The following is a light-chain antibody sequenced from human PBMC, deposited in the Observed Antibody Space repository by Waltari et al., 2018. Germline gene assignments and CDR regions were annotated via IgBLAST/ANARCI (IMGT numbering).Light chain of an antibody. CDR2: DVN. V-gene: IGLV2-11*01. CDR1: SSDVGGHNH. CDR3: LAYAGSPWV. Sequence: QSALTQPRSVSGSPGQSVAISCTGTSSDVGGHNHVSWYQPHPGKATKVIIHDVNNRPAGVPDRLSGSRSGNTAALTISGLQAEDEADYYCLAYAGSPWVFGGGTKLTVL. J-gene: IGLJ3*02.